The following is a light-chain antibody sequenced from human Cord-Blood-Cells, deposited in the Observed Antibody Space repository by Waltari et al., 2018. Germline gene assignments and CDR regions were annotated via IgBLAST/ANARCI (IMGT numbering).Light chain of an antibody. J-gene: IGKJ3*01. V-gene: IGKV1-39*01. CDR1: QSISSY. CDR2: AAS. Sequence: DIQMTQSQSSLSASVGDRCTITCRASQSISSYLNWYQQKPGKAPKLLISAASSLQSGVPSRFSGSGSGTDFTLTISSLQPEDFATYYCQQSYSTPPFTFGPWTKVDIK. CDR3: QQSYSTPPFT.